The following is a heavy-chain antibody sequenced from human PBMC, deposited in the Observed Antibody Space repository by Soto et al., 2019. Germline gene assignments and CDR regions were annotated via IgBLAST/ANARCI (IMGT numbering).Heavy chain of an antibody. J-gene: IGHJ4*02. CDR3: ARLLDGYCSGDDCYGYFDF. D-gene: IGHD2-15*01. Sequence: PSETLSLTCAVYGGSFSGYYWSWIRQPPGKGLEWIGEINHSGSTNYNPSLKSRVTISVDTSKNQFSLKLSSLTAADTAVYYCARLLDGYCSGDDCYGYFDFWGQGIQVTVSS. CDR2: INHSGST. V-gene: IGHV4-34*01. CDR1: GGSFSGYY.